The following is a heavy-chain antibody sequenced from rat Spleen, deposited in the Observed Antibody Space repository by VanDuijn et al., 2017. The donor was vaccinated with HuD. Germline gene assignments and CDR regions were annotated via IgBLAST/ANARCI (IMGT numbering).Heavy chain of an antibody. Sequence: EVQLVESGGGLVQPGRSMKLSCAASGFTFSNYGMAWVRQAPKKGLEWVAYISIGGDSTYYRDSVKGRFPISRDDAKSTLYLQMDSLRSEDTATYYCARRGNSVYWNFDFWGPGTMVTVSS. V-gene: IGHV5-25*01. D-gene: IGHD4-4*01. CDR3: ARRGNSVYWNFDF. CDR2: ISIGGDST. CDR1: GFTFSNYG. J-gene: IGHJ1*01.